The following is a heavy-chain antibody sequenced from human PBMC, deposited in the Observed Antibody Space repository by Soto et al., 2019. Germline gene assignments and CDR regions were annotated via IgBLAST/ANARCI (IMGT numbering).Heavy chain of an antibody. CDR1: GGSISSGDYY. D-gene: IGHD3-22*01. J-gene: IGHJ4*02. V-gene: IGHV4-30-4*01. Sequence: SETLSLTCTVSGGSISSGDYYWSWIRQPPGKGLEWIGYIYYSGSTYYKPSLKSRVTISVDTSKNQFSLKLSSVTAADTAVYYCARLYYDSSDYYYFDYWAQGTLVTVSS. CDR3: ARLYYDSSDYYYFDY. CDR2: IYYSGST.